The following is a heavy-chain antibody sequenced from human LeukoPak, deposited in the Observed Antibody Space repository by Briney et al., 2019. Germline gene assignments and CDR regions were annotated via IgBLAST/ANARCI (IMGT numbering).Heavy chain of an antibody. V-gene: IGHV4-59*01. Sequence: SETLSLTRTVSGGSISSYYWSWIRQPPGKGLEWIGYIYYSGSTDYNPSLKSRVTISVDTSKNQFSLKLSSVTAADTAVYYCARVTVTTALDCWGQGTLVTVSS. J-gene: IGHJ4*02. CDR2: IYYSGST. CDR3: ARVTVTTALDC. CDR1: GGSISSYY. D-gene: IGHD4-17*01.